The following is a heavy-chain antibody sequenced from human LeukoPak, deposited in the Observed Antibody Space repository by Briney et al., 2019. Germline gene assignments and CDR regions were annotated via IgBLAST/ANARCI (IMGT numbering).Heavy chain of an antibody. Sequence: PSETLSLTCTVSGGSISSYYWSWIRQPPGKGLEWLGYIYNSGSTNYNPSLKSRVTISVDTSKKQFSLKLTSVTAADTAVYYCAGMEDHDFYDYYMDVWGKGTTVTVSS. CDR2: IYNSGST. V-gene: IGHV4-59*01. CDR1: GGSISSYY. D-gene: IGHD3-3*01. CDR3: AGMEDHDFYDYYMDV. J-gene: IGHJ6*03.